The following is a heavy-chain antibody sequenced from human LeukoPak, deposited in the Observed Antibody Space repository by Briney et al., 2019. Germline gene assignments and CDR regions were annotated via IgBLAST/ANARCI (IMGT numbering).Heavy chain of an antibody. J-gene: IGHJ2*01. CDR3: AKDRRAVAAAGTDFWYFDL. CDR1: GFTLSSYA. CDR2: ISGSGGST. V-gene: IGHV3-23*01. Sequence: GGSLRLSCAASGFTLSSYAMSWVRQAPGKGLEWVSAISGSGGSTYYADSVKGRFTISRDNSKNTLYLQMNSLRAEDTAVYYCAKDRRAVAAAGTDFWYFDLWGRGTLVTVSS. D-gene: IGHD6-13*01.